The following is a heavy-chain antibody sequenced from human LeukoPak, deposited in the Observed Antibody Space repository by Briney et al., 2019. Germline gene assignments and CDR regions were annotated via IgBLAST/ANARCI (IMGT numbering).Heavy chain of an antibody. J-gene: IGHJ6*01. V-gene: IGHV3-23*01. CDR3: ARDLSYYVAAED. Sequence: GGSLRLSCEASGFTFSSYATTWVRQAPGKGLEWVSSIGSDNKPHYSESVKGRFAISRDNSKNTLFLQLHNLRVEDTALHYCARDLSYYVAAEDRGQGNTVTVSS. CDR1: GFTFSSYA. D-gene: IGHD3-10*02. CDR2: IGSDNKP.